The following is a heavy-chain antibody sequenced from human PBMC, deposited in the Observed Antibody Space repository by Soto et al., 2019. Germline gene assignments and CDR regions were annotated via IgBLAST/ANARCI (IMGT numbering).Heavy chain of an antibody. V-gene: IGHV1-69*13. CDR3: ARESEDLTSNFDY. CDR2: IIPVFQTA. CDR1: GGLFSSYP. Sequence: SVKVSCKASGGLFSSYPISWVRQVPGQGLEWMGGIIPVFQTAYYTQRFQGRVTITADESKNSVYLEMNSLSAEDTAVYYCARESEDLTSNFDYWGQGTLVTVSS. J-gene: IGHJ4*02.